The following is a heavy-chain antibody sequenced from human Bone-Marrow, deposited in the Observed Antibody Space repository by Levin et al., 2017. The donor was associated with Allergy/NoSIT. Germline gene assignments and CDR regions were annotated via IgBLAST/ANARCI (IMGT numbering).Heavy chain of an antibody. V-gene: IGHV3-7*04. CDR1: GFTFSTYW. CDR3: ARGEGYSSNWDAHIDY. CDR2: IKQDGSEK. J-gene: IGHJ4*02. Sequence: GGSLRLSCAASGFTFSTYWMSWVRQAPGRGLEWVANIKQDGSEKYYVDSVKGRFTISRDNAKNSLYLQMNSLRDEDTAVYYCARGEGYSSNWDAHIDYWGQGTLVTVSS. D-gene: IGHD6-13*01.